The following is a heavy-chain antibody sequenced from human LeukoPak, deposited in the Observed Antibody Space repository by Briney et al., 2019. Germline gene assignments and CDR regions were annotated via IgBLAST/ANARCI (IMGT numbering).Heavy chain of an antibody. CDR2: ISSSGSTI. D-gene: IGHD5-18*01. V-gene: IGHV3-48*03. CDR3: ARTGLDTAMAFDY. CDR1: GFTFSSYE. Sequence: GGSLRLSCAASGFTFSSYEMNWVRQAPGKGLEWVSYISSSGSTIYYADSVKGRFTISRDSAKNSLYLQMNSLRAEDTAVYYCARTGLDTAMAFDYWGQGTLVTVSS. J-gene: IGHJ4*02.